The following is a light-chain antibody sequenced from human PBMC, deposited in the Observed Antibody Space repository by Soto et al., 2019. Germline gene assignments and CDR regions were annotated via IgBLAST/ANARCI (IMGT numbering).Light chain of an antibody. CDR2: KAS. V-gene: IGKV1-5*03. J-gene: IGKJ1*01. CDR1: QTISSW. CDR3: KHYNSYSGA. Sequence: DIQMTQSPSTLSGSVGDRVTITCRASQTISSWLAWYQQKPGKAPKLLIYKASTLKSGVPSRFSGSGSGTKSTHPIGSLQPDVFTTYYSKHYNSYSGAFGQGTKV.